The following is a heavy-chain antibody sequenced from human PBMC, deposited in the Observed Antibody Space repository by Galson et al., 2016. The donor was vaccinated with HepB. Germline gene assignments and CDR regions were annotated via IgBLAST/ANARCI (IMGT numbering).Heavy chain of an antibody. CDR3: AWTYSSGGTDASDL. D-gene: IGHD6-19*01. Sequence: QSGAEVKKPGESLKISCKGSGYSFTTYWIGWVRQKPGKGLEWMGIIFPGDSDTKYSPSFQGQVTISGDKSISTAYLQWSSLKASDTAMYYCAWTYSSGGTDASDLWGQGTMVTVSS. V-gene: IGHV5-51*01. CDR2: IFPGDSDT. CDR1: GYSFTTYW. J-gene: IGHJ3*01.